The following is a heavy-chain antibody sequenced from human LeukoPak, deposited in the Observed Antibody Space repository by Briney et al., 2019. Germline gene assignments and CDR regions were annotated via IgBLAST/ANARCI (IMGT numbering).Heavy chain of an antibody. CDR2: ISYDGSNK. J-gene: IGHJ4*02. Sequence: GGSLRLSCAASGFTFSNYNMNWVRQAPGKGLEWVAVISYDGSNKYYADSVKGRFTISRDNSKNTLYLQMNSLRAEDTAVYYCAREGDYYGSGSYYNNRFDYWGQGTLVTVSS. CDR1: GFTFSNYN. V-gene: IGHV3-30-3*01. D-gene: IGHD3-10*01. CDR3: AREGDYYGSGSYYNNRFDY.